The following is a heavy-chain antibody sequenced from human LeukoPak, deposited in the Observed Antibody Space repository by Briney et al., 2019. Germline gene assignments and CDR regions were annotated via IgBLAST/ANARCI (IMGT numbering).Heavy chain of an antibody. CDR3: ARVVRAYSSSWAFDY. J-gene: IGHJ4*02. V-gene: IGHV3-53*01. CDR2: IYSGGST. CDR1: GFTVSSNY. Sequence: GGSLRLSCAASGFTVSSNYMSWVRQAPGKGLEWVSVIYSGGSTYYADSVKGRFTISRDNSKNTLYLQMNSLRAEDTAVYYCARVVRAYSSSWAFDYRGQGTLVTVSS. D-gene: IGHD6-13*01.